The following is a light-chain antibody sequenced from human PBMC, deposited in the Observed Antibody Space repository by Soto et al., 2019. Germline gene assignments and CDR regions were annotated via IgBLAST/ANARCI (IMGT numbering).Light chain of an antibody. J-gene: IGLJ1*01. CDR1: TSDIG. CDR2: EVN. Sequence: QSVVTQPASVSGCPGQSITISCAGATSDIGVSWYQQHPGEAPKLMIFEVNKRPSGVSNRFSGSTSGNTASLTISGLQAEDEADYYCCSYAGTTTPFVFGAGTKVTVL. CDR3: CSYAGTTTPFV. V-gene: IGLV2-23*02.